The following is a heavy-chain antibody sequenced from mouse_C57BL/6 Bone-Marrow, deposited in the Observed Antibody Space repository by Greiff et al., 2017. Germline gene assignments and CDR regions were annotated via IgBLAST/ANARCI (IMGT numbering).Heavy chain of an antibody. J-gene: IGHJ3*01. CDR3: ANITTVEAY. CDR2: IYPSSGNT. D-gene: IGHD1-1*01. Sequence: QVQLQQSGAELARPGASVKLSCKASGYTFPSYGISWVKQSTGKGLEWIGEIYPSSGNTYNNEKFQGKATLTADKSSSTAYMELRSLTSEDSAVYFCANITTVEAYWGQGTLVTGSA. V-gene: IGHV1-81*01. CDR1: GYTFPSYG.